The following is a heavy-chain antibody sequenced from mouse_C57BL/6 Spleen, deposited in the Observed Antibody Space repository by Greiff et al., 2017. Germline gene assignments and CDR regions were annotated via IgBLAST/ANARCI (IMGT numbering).Heavy chain of an antibody. CDR3: AKDYGYDDAMDY. V-gene: IGHV2-3*01. CDR2: LWGDGST. D-gene: IGHD2-2*01. J-gene: IGHJ4*01. CDR1: GFSLTSYG. Sequence: VQRVESGPGLVAPSQSLSITCTVSGFSLTSYGVSWVRQPPGKGLEWLGVLWGDGSTNYHYAPISRLSISKDNSKSQVFIKVNSLQTDYTATYYCAKDYGYDDAMDYWGQGTSVTVSS.